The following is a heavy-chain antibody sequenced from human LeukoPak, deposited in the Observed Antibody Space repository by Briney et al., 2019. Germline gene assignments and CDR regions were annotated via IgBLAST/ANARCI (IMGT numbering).Heavy chain of an antibody. CDR2: TYHSGTI. D-gene: IGHD3-3*01. V-gene: IGHV4-59*12. CDR3: ARDWSGTGT. Sequence: SETLSLTCTVSGGSISGYYWNWIRQSPEKGLEWIGYTYHSGTINFNPSLKARVTMSIDTSKNQFSLKLSSVTAADTAVYYCARDWSGTGTWGQGTLVTVSS. J-gene: IGHJ5*02. CDR1: GGSISGYY.